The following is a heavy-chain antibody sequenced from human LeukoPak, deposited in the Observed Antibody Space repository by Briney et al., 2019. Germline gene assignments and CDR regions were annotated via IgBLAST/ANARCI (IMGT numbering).Heavy chain of an antibody. J-gene: IGHJ4*02. Sequence: ASVKVSCKASGYTFTGYYMHWVRQAPGQGLEWMGWINPNSGGTNYAQKFRGRVTTTRDTSISTAYMELSRLRSDDTAVYYCARELSNYDYVWGSYRYSYYFDYWGQGTLVTVSS. CDR2: INPNSGGT. CDR3: ARELSNYDYVWGSYRYSYYFDY. V-gene: IGHV1-2*02. D-gene: IGHD3-16*02. CDR1: GYTFTGYY.